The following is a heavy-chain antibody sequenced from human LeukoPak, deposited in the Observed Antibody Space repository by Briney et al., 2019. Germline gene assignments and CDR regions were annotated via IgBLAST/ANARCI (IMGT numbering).Heavy chain of an antibody. Sequence: SETLSLTCTVSAGSISSDTYYWGWIRQPPGKGLEWIGSIYYTGNTYYNASLNSRVTISVDTSKNQFSLKLSSVTAADTAAYYCARSRIAIVGPFDYWGQGPLVTVSS. CDR1: AGSISSDTYY. J-gene: IGHJ4*02. D-gene: IGHD6-13*01. CDR3: ARSRIAIVGPFDY. V-gene: IGHV4-39*01. CDR2: IYYTGNT.